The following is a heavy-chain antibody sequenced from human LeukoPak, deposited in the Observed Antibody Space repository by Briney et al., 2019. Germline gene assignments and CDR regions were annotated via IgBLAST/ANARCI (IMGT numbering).Heavy chain of an antibody. V-gene: IGHV4-39*01. D-gene: IGHD6-19*01. CDR1: GGSISSSSYY. Sequence: XETLSLTCTVSGGSISSSSYYWGWIRQPPGGGLEGIGSIYYSGSTYYNPSLKSRVTISVDTSKNQFSLKLSSVTPADTAVYYCARLGVTGSGWFNWFDPWGQGTLVTVSS. CDR3: ARLGVTGSGWFNWFDP. J-gene: IGHJ5*02. CDR2: IYYSGST.